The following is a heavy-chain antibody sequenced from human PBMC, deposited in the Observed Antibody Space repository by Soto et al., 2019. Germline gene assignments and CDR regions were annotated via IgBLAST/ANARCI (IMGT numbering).Heavy chain of an antibody. CDR2: IIPIFGPA. D-gene: IGHD6-6*01. CDR1: GGTFKTYG. Sequence: QVQLVQSGAEVKEPGSSVKVSCKASGGTFKTYGISWVRQAPGQGLEWMGGIIPIFGPANYAQRFQGRVTITADESTSTLYMQLSSLRFDDTDLYYCARASPYSRSSIFYYYYGMDVWGQGTTVTVSS. V-gene: IGHV1-69*01. J-gene: IGHJ6*02. CDR3: ARASPYSRSSIFYYYYGMDV.